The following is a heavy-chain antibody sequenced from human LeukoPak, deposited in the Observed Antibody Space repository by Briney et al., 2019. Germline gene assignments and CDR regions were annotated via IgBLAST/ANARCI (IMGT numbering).Heavy chain of an antibody. J-gene: IGHJ4*02. CDR2: MNPNSGNT. Sequence: ASVKVSCKASGYTFTSYDINWVRQATGQGLEWMGWMNPNSGNTGYAQKFQGRVTMTRNTSISTAYMELSSLRSEDTAVYYCARTRITIFGVVDYWGQGTLVTVSS. CDR1: GYTFTSYD. CDR3: ARTRITIFGVVDY. D-gene: IGHD3-3*01. V-gene: IGHV1-8*01.